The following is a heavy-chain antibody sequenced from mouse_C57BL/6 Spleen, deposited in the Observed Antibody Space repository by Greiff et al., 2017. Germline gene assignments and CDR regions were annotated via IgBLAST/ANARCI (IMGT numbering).Heavy chain of an antibody. Sequence: VQLQQSGPELVKPGASVKMSCKASGYTFTDYNMHWVKQSHGKSLEWIGYINPNNGGTSYNQKFKGKATLTVNKSSSTAYMELRSLTSEDSAVYYCALITTVVAPYWYFDVWGTGTTVTVSS. D-gene: IGHD1-1*01. V-gene: IGHV1-22*01. J-gene: IGHJ1*03. CDR3: ALITTVVAPYWYFDV. CDR1: GYTFTDYN. CDR2: INPNNGGT.